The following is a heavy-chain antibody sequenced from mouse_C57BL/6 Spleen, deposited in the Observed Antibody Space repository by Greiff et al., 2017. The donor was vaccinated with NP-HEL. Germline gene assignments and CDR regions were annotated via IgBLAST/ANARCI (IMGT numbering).Heavy chain of an antibody. D-gene: IGHD2-4*01. V-gene: IGHV14-4*01. Sequence: EVQLQQSGAELVRPGASVKLSCTASGFNIKDDYMHWVKQRPEQGLEWIGWIDPENGDTEYASKFQGKATITADTSSNTAYLQLSSLTSEDTAVYYCTKGLRRYWGQGTTLTVSS. J-gene: IGHJ2*01. CDR3: TKGLRRY. CDR1: GFNIKDDY. CDR2: IDPENGDT.